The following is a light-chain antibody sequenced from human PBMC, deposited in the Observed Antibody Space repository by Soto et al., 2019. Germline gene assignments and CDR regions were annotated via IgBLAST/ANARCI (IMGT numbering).Light chain of an antibody. V-gene: IGKV3-20*01. J-gene: IGKJ3*01. CDR2: GAS. CDR3: QQYGSSRVT. CDR1: QSVSSSY. Sequence: EIVLTQSPGTLSLSPGERATLSCRASQSVSSSYLAWYQQKPGQAPRLLIYGASSRATGIPDRFSSSGSGTDFTLTISRLEPEDFAVYHCQQYGSSRVTFGPGTKVDIK.